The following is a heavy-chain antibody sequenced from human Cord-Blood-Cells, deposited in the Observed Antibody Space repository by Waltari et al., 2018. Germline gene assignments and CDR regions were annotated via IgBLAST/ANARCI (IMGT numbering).Heavy chain of an antibody. CDR2: INPNSGGT. CDR1: GYTFTGYY. V-gene: IGHV1-2*02. J-gene: IGHJ3*02. D-gene: IGHD3-9*01. Sequence: QVQLVQSGAEVKKPGASVKVSCKASGYTFTGYYMHWLRPAPGQGLGWMGWINPNSGGTNYAQKFQGRVTMTRDTSISTAYMELSRLRSDDTAVYYCARGAYDILTGYYAFDIWGQGTMVTVSS. CDR3: ARGAYDILTGYYAFDI.